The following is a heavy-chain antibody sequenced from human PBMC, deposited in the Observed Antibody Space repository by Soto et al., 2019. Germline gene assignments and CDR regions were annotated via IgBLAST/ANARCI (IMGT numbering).Heavy chain of an antibody. V-gene: IGHV3-33*01. CDR2: IWYDGSNK. D-gene: IGHD3-3*01. CDR3: ARDSDDFWSGYFGYFDY. Sequence: HPGGSLRLSCAASGFTFSSYGMHWVRQAPGKGLEWVAVIWYDGSNKYYADSVKGRFTISRDNSKNTLYLQMNSLRAEDTAVYYCARDSDDFWSGYFGYFDYWGQGTLVTVSS. CDR1: GFTFSSYG. J-gene: IGHJ4*02.